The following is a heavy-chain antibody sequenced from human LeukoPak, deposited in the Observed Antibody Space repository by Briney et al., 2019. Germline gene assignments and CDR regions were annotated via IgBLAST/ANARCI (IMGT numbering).Heavy chain of an antibody. CDR3: VRQYDSSGWVYLDY. Sequence: KPSETLSLTCTVSSGSISSYYWSWIRQPPGKGLEWIGYIYYSGRTNYNPSLKSRVTVSVDTSKNQFSLKLTSVTAADTAVYYCVRQYDSSGWVYLDYWGQGTQVTVSS. CDR1: SGSISSYY. V-gene: IGHV4-59*08. D-gene: IGHD6-19*01. CDR2: IYYSGRT. J-gene: IGHJ4*02.